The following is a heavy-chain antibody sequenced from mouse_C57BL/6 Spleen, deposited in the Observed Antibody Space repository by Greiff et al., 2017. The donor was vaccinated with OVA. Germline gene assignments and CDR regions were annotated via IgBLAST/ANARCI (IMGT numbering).Heavy chain of an antibody. Sequence: EVQLQQSGPELVKPGASVKMSCKASGYTFTDYNMHWVKQSHGKSLEWIGYINPNNGGTSYNQKFKGKATLTVNKSSSTAYMELRSLTSEDSAVYYCARGDGTLYYFDYWGQGTTLTVSS. V-gene: IGHV1-22*01. CDR2: INPNNGGT. CDR1: GYTFTDYN. D-gene: IGHD2-1*01. CDR3: ARGDGTLYYFDY. J-gene: IGHJ2*01.